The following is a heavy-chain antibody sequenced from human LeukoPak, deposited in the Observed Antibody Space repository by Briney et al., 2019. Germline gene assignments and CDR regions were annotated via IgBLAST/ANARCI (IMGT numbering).Heavy chain of an antibody. D-gene: IGHD6-19*01. CDR2: IYYSGST. CDR1: GGSVSSGSYY. V-gene: IGHV4-61*01. J-gene: IGHJ6*02. CDR3: ARAVAGSYYYYYYGMDV. Sequence: PSETLSLTCTVPGGSVSSGSYYWSWIRQPPGKGLEWIGYIYYSGSTNYNPSLKSRVTISVDTSKNQFSLKLSSVTAADTAVYYCARAVAGSYYYYYYGMDVWGQGTTVTVSS.